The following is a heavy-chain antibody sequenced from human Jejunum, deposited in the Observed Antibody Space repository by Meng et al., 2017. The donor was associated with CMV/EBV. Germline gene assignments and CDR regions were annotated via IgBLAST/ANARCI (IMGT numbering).Heavy chain of an antibody. Sequence: LRLSRLGRQWVRKETGKGMEWVDFKRYEGESEKYAEKVKGRLKISKDKSKNMLYLQMSSLRPEDTAVYYCANFPSSAYYSEMDVWGQGTTVTVSS. CDR2: KRYEGESE. J-gene: IGHJ6*02. V-gene: IGHV3-30*02. CDR3: ANFPSSAYYSEMDV. CDR1: LRLSRLG.